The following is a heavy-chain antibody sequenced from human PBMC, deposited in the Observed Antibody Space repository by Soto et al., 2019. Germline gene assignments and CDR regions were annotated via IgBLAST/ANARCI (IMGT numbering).Heavy chain of an antibody. CDR3: ARQSSPELEPVDY. J-gene: IGHJ4*02. Sequence: GAEVKKPGESLKISCKGSGYSFTSYWIGWVRQMPGKGLECMGIIYPGDSDTRYSPSFQGQVTISADKSISTAYLQWSSLTASDTAMYYCARQSSPELEPVDYWGQGTLVTVSS. CDR1: GYSFTSYW. V-gene: IGHV5-51*01. CDR2: IYPGDSDT. D-gene: IGHD1-1*01.